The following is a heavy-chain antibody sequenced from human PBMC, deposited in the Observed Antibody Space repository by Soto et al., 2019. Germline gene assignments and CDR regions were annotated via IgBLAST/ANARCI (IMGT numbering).Heavy chain of an antibody. CDR3: ARAPPGGCTNGVFYDDYYYGMDV. J-gene: IGHJ6*02. Sequence: SVKVSCKASGGTFSSYAISWVRQAPGQGLEWMGGIIPIFGTANYAQKFQGRVTITADESTSTAYMELSSLRSEDTTVYYCARAPPGGCTNGVFYDDYYYGMDVWGQGTTVTVSS. CDR1: GGTFSSYA. CDR2: IIPIFGTA. D-gene: IGHD2-8*01. V-gene: IGHV1-69*13.